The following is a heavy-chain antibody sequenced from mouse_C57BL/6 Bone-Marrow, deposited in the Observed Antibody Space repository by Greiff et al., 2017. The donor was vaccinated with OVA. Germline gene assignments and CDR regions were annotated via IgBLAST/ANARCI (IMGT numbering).Heavy chain of an antibody. J-gene: IGHJ2*01. Sequence: DVMLVESGGDLVKPVGSLKLSCAASGFTFSSYGMSWVRQTPDKRLEWVATISSGGSYTYYPDSVKGRFTISRDNAKNTLYLQMSSLKSEDTAMYYCASSITTVVASPFDYWGQGTTLTVSS. CDR1: GFTFSSYG. D-gene: IGHD1-1*01. V-gene: IGHV5-6*02. CDR3: ASSITTVVASPFDY. CDR2: ISSGGSYT.